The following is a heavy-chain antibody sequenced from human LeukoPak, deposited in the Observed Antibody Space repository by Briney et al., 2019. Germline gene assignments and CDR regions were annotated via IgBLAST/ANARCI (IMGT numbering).Heavy chain of an antibody. CDR3: APLGYSSSSNFDY. J-gene: IGHJ4*02. Sequence: GGSLRLSCAASGFTFSSYAMSWVRQAPGKGLEWVSAISGSGGSTYYVDSVKGRFTISRDNSKNTLYLQMNSLRAEDTAVYYCAPLGYSSSSNFDYWGQGTLVTVSS. CDR1: GFTFSSYA. D-gene: IGHD6-6*01. V-gene: IGHV3-23*01. CDR2: ISGSGGST.